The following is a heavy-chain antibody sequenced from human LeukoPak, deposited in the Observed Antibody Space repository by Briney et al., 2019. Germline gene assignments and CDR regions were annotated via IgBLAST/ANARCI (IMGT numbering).Heavy chain of an antibody. J-gene: IGHJ4*02. CDR2: IYYSGST. CDR3: AKIPRTYYYDSSG. Sequence: PSQTLSLTCTVSGGTISSGGYYWSWIRQHPGKGLEWIGYIYYSGSTYYNPSLKSRVTISVDTSKNQFSLKLSSVTAADAAVYCCAKIPRTYYYDSSGWGQGTLVTVSS. D-gene: IGHD3-22*01. CDR1: GGTISSGGYY. V-gene: IGHV4-31*03.